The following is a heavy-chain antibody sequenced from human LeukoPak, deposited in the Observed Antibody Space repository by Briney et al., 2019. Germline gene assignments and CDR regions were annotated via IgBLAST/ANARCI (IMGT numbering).Heavy chain of an antibody. J-gene: IGHJ6*02. CDR3: AMPGIAAAGAQNYYGMDV. V-gene: IGHV5-51*01. D-gene: IGHD6-13*01. CDR2: IYPGDSDT. Sequence: GGSLKISCKGSGCSFTSYWIGWVRQMPGKGLEWVGIIYPGDSDTRYSPSFQGQVTISADKSISTAYLQWSSLKASDTAMYYCAMPGIAAAGAQNYYGMDVWGQGTTVTVSS. CDR1: GCSFTSYW.